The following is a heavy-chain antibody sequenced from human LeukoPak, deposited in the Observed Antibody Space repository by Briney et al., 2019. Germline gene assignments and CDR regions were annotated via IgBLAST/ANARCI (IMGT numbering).Heavy chain of an antibody. CDR2: IYASGST. D-gene: IGHD3-22*01. J-gene: IGHJ3*02. Sequence: PSQTLSLTCTVSGDSISSDNYYWSWLRQPAGKGLEWVGRIYASGSTNYNPSLKSRVIISVETSKTQFSLRLSSVTAADTAVYYCARVTGYHYDSSGYWSHDAFDIWGQGTMVTVSS. CDR3: ARVTGYHYDSSGYWSHDAFDI. V-gene: IGHV4-61*02. CDR1: GDSISSDNYY.